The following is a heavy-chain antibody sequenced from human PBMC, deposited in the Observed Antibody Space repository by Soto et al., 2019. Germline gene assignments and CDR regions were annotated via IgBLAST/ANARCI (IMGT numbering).Heavy chain of an antibody. D-gene: IGHD3-22*01. CDR1: GFTFSSYA. CDR3: AKDLFPSYPYDTSGQYGMDF. CDR2: ISFDGTNK. Sequence: QVQLVESGGGVVQPGRSLRLSCEASGFTFSSYAMHWVRQAPGKGLEWVAVISFDGTNKYYVDSVKGRFTISRDNSNNTLDLLMNTLRGEDTAVYYCAKDLFPSYPYDTSGQYGMDFWGQGTMVTVSS. V-gene: IGHV3-30*18. J-gene: IGHJ6*02.